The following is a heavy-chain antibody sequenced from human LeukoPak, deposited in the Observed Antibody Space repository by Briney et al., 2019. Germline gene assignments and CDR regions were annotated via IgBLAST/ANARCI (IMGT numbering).Heavy chain of an antibody. CDR3: AKDGQSFNSMYDYFDS. Sequence: GGSLRLPCSASGFTFRNFAISWVRQAPGKGLEWVSSIGGGDTHYADSVKGRFTISRDDSRSTVDLQMSSLRAEDTAVYYCAKDGQSFNSMYDYFDSWGQGTLVTVSS. D-gene: IGHD2-8*01. J-gene: IGHJ4*02. CDR1: GFTFRNFA. V-gene: IGHV3-23*01. CDR2: IGGGDT.